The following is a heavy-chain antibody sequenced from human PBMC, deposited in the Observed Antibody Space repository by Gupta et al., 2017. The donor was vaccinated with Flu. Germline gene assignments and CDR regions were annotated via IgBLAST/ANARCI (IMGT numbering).Heavy chain of an antibody. V-gene: IGHV4-39*01. D-gene: IGHD3-16*02. Sequence: SGSVFWGGSHPPGGKVLGGIGSIHYSRTIYYKPSLKGRVTMSVDSSKNQFFLRLSSVTAADTAVYYCAKHAGYSWSYRVHWGQGTLVTVSS. J-gene: IGHJ4*02. CDR1: SGSVF. CDR2: IHYSRTI. CDR3: AKHAGYSWSYRVH.